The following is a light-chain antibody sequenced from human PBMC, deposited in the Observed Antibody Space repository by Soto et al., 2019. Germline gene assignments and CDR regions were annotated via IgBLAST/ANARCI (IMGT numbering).Light chain of an antibody. CDR3: QQLNSYPPFT. J-gene: IGKJ3*01. Sequence: DIQLTQSPSFLSASVGDRVTISCRASQGISTYLAWYQQKPGKAPSLLIYAASTLLSGVPSRFSGSGSGTEFTLTISSLQPEDFATYYCQQLNSYPPFTFGPGTKVDIK. CDR2: AAS. CDR1: QGISTY. V-gene: IGKV1-9*01.